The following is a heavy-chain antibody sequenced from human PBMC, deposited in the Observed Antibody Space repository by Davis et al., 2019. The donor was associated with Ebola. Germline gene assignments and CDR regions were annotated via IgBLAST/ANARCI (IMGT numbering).Heavy chain of an antibody. CDR2: IWYDGSNK. CDR3: ARDSLRDGYPELDY. D-gene: IGHD5-24*01. J-gene: IGHJ4*02. Sequence: GESLKISCAASGFTFSSYGMHWVRQAPGKGLEWVAVIWYDGSNKYYADSVKGRFTISRDNSKNTLYLQMNSLGAEDTAVYYCARDSLRDGYPELDYWGQGTLVTVSS. CDR1: GFTFSSYG. V-gene: IGHV3-33*01.